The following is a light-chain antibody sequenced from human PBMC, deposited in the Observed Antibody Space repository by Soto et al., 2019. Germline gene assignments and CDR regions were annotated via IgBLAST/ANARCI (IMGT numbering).Light chain of an antibody. CDR2: DTS. Sequence: EIVVTMSLATLSVSTGERATLSCRASQSVSSNLAWYQQKPGQAPRLLIYDTSTRATGIPARFSGSGSGTEFALTISSLESEDYAVYYCQQCNNWPRTFGQGTKVDIK. J-gene: IGKJ1*01. CDR1: QSVSSN. V-gene: IGKV3-15*01. CDR3: QQCNNWPRT.